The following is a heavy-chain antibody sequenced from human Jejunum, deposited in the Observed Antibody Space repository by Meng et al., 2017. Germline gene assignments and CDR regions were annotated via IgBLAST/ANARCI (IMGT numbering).Heavy chain of an antibody. Sequence: GESLKISCAASGFTFSSYELNWVRQAPGEGLEWLSYISTDGSTIYYADPMKGRFTISRDNAKNFLYLEMNSLRAEDTAIYCCARELKQSNSFDYWGQGTMVTVSS. CDR1: GFTFSSYE. V-gene: IGHV3-48*03. J-gene: IGHJ4*01. D-gene: IGHD4-11*01. CDR3: ARELKQSNSFDY. CDR2: ISTDGSTI.